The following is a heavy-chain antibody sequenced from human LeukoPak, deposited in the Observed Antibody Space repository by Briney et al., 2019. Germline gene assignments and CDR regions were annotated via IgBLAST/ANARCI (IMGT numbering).Heavy chain of an antibody. CDR1: GFTFSSYG. CDR2: IRYDGTNK. D-gene: IGHD3-22*01. J-gene: IGHJ4*02. V-gene: IGHV3-30*02. Sequence: GGSLRLSCAASGFTFSSYGMHWVRQAPGKGLEWVAFIRYDGTNKYYADSVKGRLTISRDNSKNTLYLQMSSLRAEDTAVYYCAKEKKYYYDSTGYPGYDYWGQGTLVTVSS. CDR3: AKEKKYYYDSTGYPGYDY.